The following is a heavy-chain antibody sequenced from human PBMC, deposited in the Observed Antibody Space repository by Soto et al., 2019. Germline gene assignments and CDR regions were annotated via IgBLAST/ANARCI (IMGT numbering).Heavy chain of an antibody. CDR2: ISYSATP. Sequence: PSETLSLTCSVSGDSLSSYFWSWIRHPPGKGLEWIGYISYSATPNYNPALKSRVIISIDTSKNQFSLKVNSVTAADTALYYCARGSVGSGWKFDFWGQGILVTVSS. J-gene: IGHJ4*02. CDR1: GDSLSSYF. CDR3: ARGSVGSGWKFDF. D-gene: IGHD3-22*01. V-gene: IGHV4-59*01.